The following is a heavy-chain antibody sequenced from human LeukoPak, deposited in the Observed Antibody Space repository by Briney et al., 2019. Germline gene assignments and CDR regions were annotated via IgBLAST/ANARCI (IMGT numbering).Heavy chain of an antibody. CDR2: IWYDGSQK. J-gene: IGHJ4*02. Sequence: GGSLRLSCAVSGFTFRNAGMHWVRQAPGKGLEWVAVIWYDGSQKDYADSVKGRFTISRDNSKNMLYLHMNSLRAEDTAVYFCARDRGDYNHNFDYWGQGTLVTVSS. CDR3: ARDRGDYNHNFDY. D-gene: IGHD4-17*01. V-gene: IGHV3-33*01. CDR1: GFTFRNAG.